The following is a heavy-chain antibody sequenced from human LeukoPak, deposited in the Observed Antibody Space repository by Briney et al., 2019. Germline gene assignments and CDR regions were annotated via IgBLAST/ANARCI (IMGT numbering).Heavy chain of an antibody. CDR3: TRDSPYSSSSYWFDP. V-gene: IGHV1-2*02. Sequence: ASVKVSCKASGYTFTSYGISWVRQAPGQGLEWMGWINPNSGGTNYAQKFQGRVTMTRDTSISTAYMELSRLTSDDTAVYYCTRDSPYSSSSYWFDPWGQGTLVTVSS. D-gene: IGHD6-6*01. J-gene: IGHJ5*02. CDR2: INPNSGGT. CDR1: GYTFTSYG.